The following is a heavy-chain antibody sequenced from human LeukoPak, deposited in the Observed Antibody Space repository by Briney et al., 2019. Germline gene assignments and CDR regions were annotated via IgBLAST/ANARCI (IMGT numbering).Heavy chain of an antibody. CDR3: ARDPPSRGTRYFDY. J-gene: IGHJ4*02. Sequence: GGSLRLSCVASGFTFSRYWMSWIRQAPGKGLEWVSYISSSGSTIYYADSVKGRFTISRDNAKNSLYLQMDSLGAEDTAVYYCARDPPSRGTRYFDYWGQGTLVTVSS. CDR1: GFTFSRYW. CDR2: ISSSGSTI. D-gene: IGHD3-16*01. V-gene: IGHV3-11*04.